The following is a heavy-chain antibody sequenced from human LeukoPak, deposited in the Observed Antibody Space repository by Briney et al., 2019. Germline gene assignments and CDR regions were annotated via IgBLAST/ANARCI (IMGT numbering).Heavy chain of an antibody. V-gene: IGHV3-30*18. CDR3: AKGGGTGYSSSWFSN. J-gene: IGHJ4*02. Sequence: PGGSLRLSCAASGFTFSSYGIHWVRQAPGKGLEWVAVISYDGSNKYYADSVKGRFTISRDNANNTLYLQMNSLRAEDTAVYYCAKGGGTGYSSSWFSNWGQGTLVTVSS. CDR2: ISYDGSNK. D-gene: IGHD6-13*01. CDR1: GFTFSSYG.